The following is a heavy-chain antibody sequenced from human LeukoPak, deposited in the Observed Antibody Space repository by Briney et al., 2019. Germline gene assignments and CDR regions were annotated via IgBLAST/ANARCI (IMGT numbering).Heavy chain of an antibody. CDR2: INAGNGNT. Sequence: ASVKVSCKASGYTFTSYAMHWVRQAPGQRLEWMGWINAGNGNTKYSQKFQGRVTITRDTSASTAYMELRSLRSDDTAVYYCARDPSQYSYGYISSVYWGQGTLVTVSS. J-gene: IGHJ4*02. V-gene: IGHV1-3*01. CDR3: ARDPSQYSYGYISSVY. D-gene: IGHD5-18*01. CDR1: GYTFTSYA.